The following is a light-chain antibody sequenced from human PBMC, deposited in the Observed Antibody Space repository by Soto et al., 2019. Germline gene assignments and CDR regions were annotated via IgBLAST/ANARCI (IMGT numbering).Light chain of an antibody. J-gene: IGKJ1*01. CDR1: QAISTW. V-gene: IGKV1D-12*01. CDR3: QQANSFPRT. CDR2: AAS. Sequence: DIQMTQSPSSVSASVGDRVTITCRASQAISTWLAWYQQKPGKAPKLLIYAASNLQTGVPSRFSGSGSRTDFTLTIGSLQPEDFATYYCQQANSFPRTFGQGTKVEIK.